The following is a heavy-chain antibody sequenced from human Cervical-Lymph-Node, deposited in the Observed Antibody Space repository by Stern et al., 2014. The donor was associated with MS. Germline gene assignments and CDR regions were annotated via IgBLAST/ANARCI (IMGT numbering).Heavy chain of an antibody. J-gene: IGHJ4*02. D-gene: IGHD3-3*01. V-gene: IGHV3-74*01. CDR3: GRDVGFREDY. Sequence: EVQLVESGGALVQPGGSLRLSCAASGFTFSNSWMHWVRQTPEKGLVWVAHMDPDGSLANYADSGKGRFTISRDNTRNTLYLQMNSLRAEDTAVYYCGRDVGFREDYWGQGILVAVSS. CDR2: MDPDGSLA. CDR1: GFTFSNSW.